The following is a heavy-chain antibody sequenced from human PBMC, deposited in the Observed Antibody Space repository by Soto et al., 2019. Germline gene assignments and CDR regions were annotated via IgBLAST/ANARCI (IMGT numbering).Heavy chain of an antibody. CDR3: AREVVVAATGWFDP. D-gene: IGHD2-15*01. J-gene: IGHJ5*02. V-gene: IGHV1-69*12. CDR2: IIPIFGTA. Sequence: QVQLVQSGAEVKKPGSSVKVSCKASGGTFSSYAISGVRQAPGQGLEWMGGIIPIFGTANYAQKFQGRVTITADESTRTGYMGMSSLRSEAAAVYYWAREVVVAATGWFDPWGQGTLVTVSS. CDR1: GGTFSSYA.